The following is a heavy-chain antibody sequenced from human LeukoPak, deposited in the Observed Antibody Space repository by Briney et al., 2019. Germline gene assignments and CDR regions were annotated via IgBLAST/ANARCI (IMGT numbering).Heavy chain of an antibody. J-gene: IGHJ3*02. CDR3: ARDSSSSDAFDI. CDR2: IYYSGST. V-gene: IGHV4-39*01. D-gene: IGHD2-2*01. CDR1: GGSISSSTYY. Sequence: PSETLSLTCTVSGGSISSSTYYWGWIRQPPGKGLEWIGSIYYSGSTYYNPSLKSRVTISVDTSENLFSLKLSSVTAADTAVYYCARDSSSSDAFDIWGQGTMVTVSS.